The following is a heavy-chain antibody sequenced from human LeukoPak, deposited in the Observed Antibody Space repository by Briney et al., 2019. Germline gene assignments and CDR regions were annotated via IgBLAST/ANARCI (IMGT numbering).Heavy chain of an antibody. CDR2: IIPIFGTA. Sequence: SVKVSCKASGGTFSSYAISWVRQAPGQGLEWMGGIIPIFGTANYAQKFQGRVTITADESTSTAYMELSSLRSEDTAVYYCARVAQMPRLFDYWGQGTLVTVSS. D-gene: IGHD2-2*01. J-gene: IGHJ4*02. V-gene: IGHV1-69*13. CDR1: GGTFSSYA. CDR3: ARVAQMPRLFDY.